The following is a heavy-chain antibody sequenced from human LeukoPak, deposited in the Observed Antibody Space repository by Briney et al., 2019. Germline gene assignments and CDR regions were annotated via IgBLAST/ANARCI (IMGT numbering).Heavy chain of an antibody. D-gene: IGHD4-17*01. V-gene: IGHV1-2*02. Sequence: ASVKVSCKASGYTFTSYGISWVRQAPGQGLEWMGWINPNSGGTNYAQKFQGRVTMTRDTSISTAYMELSRLRSDDTAVYYCACTSDYGDCVSNWFDPWGQGTLVTVSS. CDR3: ACTSDYGDCVSNWFDP. J-gene: IGHJ5*02. CDR1: GYTFTSYG. CDR2: INPNSGGT.